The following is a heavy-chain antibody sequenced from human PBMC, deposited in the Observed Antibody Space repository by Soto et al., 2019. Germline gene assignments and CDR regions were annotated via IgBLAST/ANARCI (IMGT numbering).Heavy chain of an antibody. CDR2: INHSGST. Sequence: SETLSLTCAVYGGSFSGYYWSWIRQPPGKGLEWIGEINHSGSTNYNPSLKSRVTISVDTSKNQFSLKLSSVTAADTAVYYCARGTLIITIFGVVIFWFDPWGQGTLVTVSS. D-gene: IGHD3-3*01. J-gene: IGHJ5*02. CDR3: ARGTLIITIFGVVIFWFDP. CDR1: GGSFSGYY. V-gene: IGHV4-34*01.